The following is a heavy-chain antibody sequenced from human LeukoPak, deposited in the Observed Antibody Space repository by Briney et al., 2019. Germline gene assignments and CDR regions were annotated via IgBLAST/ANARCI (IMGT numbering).Heavy chain of an antibody. CDR1: SGSISSYY. Sequence: SETLSLTCTVSSGSISSYYWSWIRQPPGKGLERIGYIYYSGSTNYNPSLKSRVTISVDTSKNQFSLKLSSVTAADTAVYYCARDNWNYGSSMDVWGQGTTVTVSS. J-gene: IGHJ6*02. CDR3: ARDNWNYGSSMDV. CDR2: IYYSGST. V-gene: IGHV4-59*01. D-gene: IGHD1-7*01.